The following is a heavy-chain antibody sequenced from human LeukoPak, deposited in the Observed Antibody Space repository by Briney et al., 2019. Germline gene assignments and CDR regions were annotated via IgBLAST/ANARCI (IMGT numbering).Heavy chain of an antibody. CDR1: GFTFTYYA. CDR3: AKAGDYSYFDY. CDR2: ISGSGSDGST. V-gene: IGHV3-23*01. D-gene: IGHD4-11*01. Sequence: PGGSLRLSCAASGFTFTYYAMNWVRQAPGKGLKWVSAISGSGSDGSTYYADSVKSRFTISRDNSKNTLYLQMNSLRAEDTAVYYCAKAGDYSYFDYWGQGTLVTVSS. J-gene: IGHJ4*02.